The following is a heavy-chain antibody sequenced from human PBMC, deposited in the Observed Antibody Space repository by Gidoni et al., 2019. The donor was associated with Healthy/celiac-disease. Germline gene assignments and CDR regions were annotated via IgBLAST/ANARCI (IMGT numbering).Heavy chain of an antibody. CDR3: ARGGHFDY. V-gene: IGHV3-30*03. CDR1: GFTYSSYG. J-gene: IGHJ4*02. Sequence: QVQLVESGGGVVQPGRSLRLSCAASGFTYSSYGMHWVRKAPGKGLEWVAVISYDGSNKYYADSVKGRFTISRDNSKNTLYLQMNSLRAEDTAVYYCARGGHFDYWGQGTLVTVSS. CDR2: ISYDGSNK.